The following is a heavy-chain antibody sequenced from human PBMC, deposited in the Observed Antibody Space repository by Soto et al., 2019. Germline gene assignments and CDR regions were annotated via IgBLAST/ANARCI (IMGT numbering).Heavy chain of an antibody. V-gene: IGHV3-53*02. CDR2: IYSGGST. CDR1: GFTVSSNY. J-gene: IGHJ4*02. Sequence: EVQLVETGGGLIQPGGSLRLSCAASGFTVSSNYMSWVRQAPGKGLEWVSVIYSGGSTYYADSVKGRFTISRDNSKNTLYLQMNSLRAEDTAVYYCARDVSGKLGHDSWGQGTLVTVSS. CDR3: ARDVSGKLGHDS. D-gene: IGHD3-10*01.